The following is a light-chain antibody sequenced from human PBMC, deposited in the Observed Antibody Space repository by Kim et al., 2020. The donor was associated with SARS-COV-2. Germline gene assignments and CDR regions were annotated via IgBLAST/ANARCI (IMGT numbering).Light chain of an antibody. CDR3: SSYTSNSALVV. V-gene: IGLV2-14*03. J-gene: IGLJ2*01. Sequence: QSALTQPASVSGSPGQPITFSCTGTNNDIGTYNYVSWYQQHPGKAPKLLIYDVTSRPSGISTRSSGSKSGNTASLTISGLQAEDEADYYCSSYTSNSALVVFGGGTQLTV. CDR2: DVT. CDR1: NNDIGTYNY.